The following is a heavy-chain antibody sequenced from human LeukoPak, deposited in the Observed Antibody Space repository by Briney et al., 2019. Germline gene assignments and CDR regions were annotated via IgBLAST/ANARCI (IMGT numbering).Heavy chain of an antibody. CDR2: IGGSGGST. V-gene: IGHV3-23*01. J-gene: IGHJ4*02. D-gene: IGHD2-21*02. Sequence: GGSLRLSCAASGFTFSSYAMSWVRQAPGKGLEWVSAIGGSGGSTYYADSVKGRFTISRDNSKNTLYLQMNSLRAEDTAVYYCAKDEFLDCGGDCYSVFDYWGQGTLVTVSS. CDR1: GFTFSSYA. CDR3: AKDEFLDCGGDCYSVFDY.